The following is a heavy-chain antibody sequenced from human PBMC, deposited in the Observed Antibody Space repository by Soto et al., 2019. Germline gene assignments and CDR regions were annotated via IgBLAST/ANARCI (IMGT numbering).Heavy chain of an antibody. CDR2: IYYSGST. CDR1: GGSISSYY. Sequence: QVQLQESGPGLVKPSETLSLTCTVSGGSISSYYWSWIRQPPGKGLEWIGYIYYSGSTNYNPSLTSRVTISVDTSKNQFSLKLSSVTAADTAVYYCALGYHLDDDAFDIWGQGTMVTVSS. CDR3: ALGYHLDDDAFDI. J-gene: IGHJ3*02. D-gene: IGHD2-2*01. V-gene: IGHV4-59*01.